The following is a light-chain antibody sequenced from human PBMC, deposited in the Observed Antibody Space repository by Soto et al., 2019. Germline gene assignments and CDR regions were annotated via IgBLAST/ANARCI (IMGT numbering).Light chain of an antibody. CDR3: QQYKDWPLT. CDR2: GAF. V-gene: IGKV3-15*01. CDR1: ESVSSN. Sequence: EVVMTQSPVTLSVSPGERVTLSCRASESVSSNLAWYQQKPGQAPRLLIYGAFTRATGIPVRFSGSESGTEFTLTISSLQSEDLAVYYCQQYKDWPLTFGGGTKVEIK. J-gene: IGKJ4*01.